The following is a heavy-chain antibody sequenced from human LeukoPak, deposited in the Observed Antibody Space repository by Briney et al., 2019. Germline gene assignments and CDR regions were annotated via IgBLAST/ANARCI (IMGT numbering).Heavy chain of an antibody. J-gene: IGHJ6*03. CDR3: ARGRGSGSYYYYYYYMDV. Sequence: SETLSLTCAVYGGSFSGYYWSWIRQPPGKGLEWIGEINHSGSTNYNPSLKSRVAISVDTSKNQFSLKLSSVTAADTAVYYCARGRGSGSYYYYYYYMDVWGKGTAVTVSS. CDR1: GGSFSGYY. D-gene: IGHD3-10*01. CDR2: INHSGST. V-gene: IGHV4-34*01.